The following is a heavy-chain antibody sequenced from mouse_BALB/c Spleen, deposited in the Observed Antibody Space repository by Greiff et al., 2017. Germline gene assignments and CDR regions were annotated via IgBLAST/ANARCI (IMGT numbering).Heavy chain of an antibody. CDR2: IFPGSGNT. CDR3: ARGDYDYPFAY. V-gene: IGHV1-66*01. CDR1: GYSFTSYY. Sequence: VQLQQSGPELVKPGASVKISCKASGYSFTSYYIHWVKQRPGQGLEWIGWIFPGSGNTKYNEKFKGKATLTADTSSSTAYMQLSSLTSEDSAVYFCARGDYDYPFAYWGQGTLVTVSA. D-gene: IGHD2-4*01. J-gene: IGHJ3*01.